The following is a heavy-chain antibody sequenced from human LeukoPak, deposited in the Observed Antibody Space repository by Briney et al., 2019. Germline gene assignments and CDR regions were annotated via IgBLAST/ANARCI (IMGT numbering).Heavy chain of an antibody. CDR1: RYTFTSYG. CDR2: ISAYNGNT. J-gene: IGHJ4*02. Sequence: ASVTVSCKASRYTFTSYGISWVRQAPGQGLEWMGWISAYNGNTNYAQKLQGRVTMTTDTSTSTAYMELRSLRSDDTAVYYCARVQFDYGDFDYWGQGTLVTVSS. CDR3: ARVQFDYGDFDY. D-gene: IGHD4-17*01. V-gene: IGHV1-18*01.